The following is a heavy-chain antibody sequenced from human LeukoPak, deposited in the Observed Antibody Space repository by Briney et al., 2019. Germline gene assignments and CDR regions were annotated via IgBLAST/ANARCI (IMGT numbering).Heavy chain of an antibody. CDR2: ISGSTNNT. V-gene: IGHV3-23*01. D-gene: IGHD6-13*01. CDR1: GFTFSTYA. J-gene: IGHJ4*02. CDR3: AILPGYSSGWYEVNY. Sequence: GGSLRLSCAASGFTFSTYAMSWVRQAPGKGLEWVSTISGSTNNTYYADSVKGRFTISRDNSKNTLYLQMNSPRAEDTAVYYCAILPGYSSGWYEVNYWGQGTLVTVSS.